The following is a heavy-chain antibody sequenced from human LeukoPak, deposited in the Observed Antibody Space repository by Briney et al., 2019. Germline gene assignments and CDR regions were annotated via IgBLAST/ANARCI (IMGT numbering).Heavy chain of an antibody. V-gene: IGHV5-51*01. CDR1: RYSLTSYW. Sequence: GGTLKISCKGSRYSLTSYWIGGGRQMPGKGLEWMGIIYPGDSDTRYSSSFEGQVTISAGKSISAAYLQWSSLKASDTAMYYCARLMVPAAIQDYYYYMDVWGKGTTVTVSS. CDR3: ARLMVPAAIQDYYYYMDV. J-gene: IGHJ6*03. D-gene: IGHD2-2*02. CDR2: IYPGDSDT.